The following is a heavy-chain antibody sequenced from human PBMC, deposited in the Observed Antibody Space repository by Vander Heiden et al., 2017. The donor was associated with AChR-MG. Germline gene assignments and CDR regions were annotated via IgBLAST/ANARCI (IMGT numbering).Heavy chain of an antibody. D-gene: IGHD3-22*01. CDR2: MNPNSGNT. Sequence: QVQLVQSGAEVKKHGAPVKVPCKASGYTFTSYDINWVRQATGQGLEWMGWMNPNSGNTGYAQKFQGRVTMTRNTSISTAYMELSSLRSEDTAVYYCATRVSDYYDSSGVFDYWGQGTLVTVSS. J-gene: IGHJ4*02. CDR3: ATRVSDYYDSSGVFDY. CDR1: GYTFTSYD. V-gene: IGHV1-8*01.